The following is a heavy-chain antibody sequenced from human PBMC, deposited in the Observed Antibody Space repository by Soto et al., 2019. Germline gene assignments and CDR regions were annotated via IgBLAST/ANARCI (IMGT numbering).Heavy chain of an antibody. Sequence: PGGSLRLSCAASGFTFSSYEMNWVRQAPGKGLEWVSYISSSGSTIYYADSVKGRFTISRDNAKNSLYLQMNSLRAEDTAVYYCARVGDSSGWYGAFDIWGQGTMVTVSS. CDR2: ISSSGSTI. D-gene: IGHD6-19*01. J-gene: IGHJ3*02. CDR3: ARVGDSSGWYGAFDI. V-gene: IGHV3-48*03. CDR1: GFTFSSYE.